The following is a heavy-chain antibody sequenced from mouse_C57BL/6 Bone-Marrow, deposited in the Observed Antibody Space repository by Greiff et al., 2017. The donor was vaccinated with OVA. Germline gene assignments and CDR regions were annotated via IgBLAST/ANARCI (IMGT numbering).Heavy chain of an antibody. J-gene: IGHJ1*03. Sequence: EVQLVESGGGLVKPGGSLKLSCAASGFTFSSYAMSWVRQTPEKRLEWGATISDGGSYTYNPDNVKGRFTISRDNAKNNLYLQMSHLKSEDTAMYYCATKLLRYFDVWGTGTTVTVSS. V-gene: IGHV5-4*01. CDR3: ATKLLRYFDV. CDR1: GFTFSSYA. CDR2: ISDGGSYT. D-gene: IGHD1-1*01.